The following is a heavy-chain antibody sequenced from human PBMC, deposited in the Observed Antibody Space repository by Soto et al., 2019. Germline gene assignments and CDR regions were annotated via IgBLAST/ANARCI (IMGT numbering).Heavy chain of an antibody. V-gene: IGHV3-11*01. CDR2: ISSSGSTI. Sequence: GSLRLSCAASGFTFSDYYMSWIRQAPGKGLEWVSYISSSGSTIYYADSVKGRFTISRDNAKNSLYLQMNSLRAEDTAVYYCARDWSPLDDFWSGPLVAFDIWGQGTMVTVSS. D-gene: IGHD3-3*01. CDR1: GFTFSDYY. CDR3: ARDWSPLDDFWSGPLVAFDI. J-gene: IGHJ3*02.